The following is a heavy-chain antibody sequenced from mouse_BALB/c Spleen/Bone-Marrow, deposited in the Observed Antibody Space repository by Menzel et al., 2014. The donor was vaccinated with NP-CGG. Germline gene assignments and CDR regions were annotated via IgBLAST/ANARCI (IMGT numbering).Heavy chain of an antibody. CDR3: ARNGNYGAWFAY. CDR1: GFNIKDTS. Sequence: VQLQQSGAELVKPGASVKLSCTASGFNIKDTSMHWVKQSPEQGLEWLGRIDPANGNTKYDPKFQGKATITADTSSNTAYLQLSSLTSEDTAVYYCARNGNYGAWFAYWGQGTLVTVSA. CDR2: IDPANGNT. D-gene: IGHD2-1*01. J-gene: IGHJ3*01. V-gene: IGHV14-3*02.